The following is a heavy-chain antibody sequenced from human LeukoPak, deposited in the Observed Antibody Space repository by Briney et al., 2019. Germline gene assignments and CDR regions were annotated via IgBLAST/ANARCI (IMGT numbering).Heavy chain of an antibody. CDR3: AKGGSAAGSYNWFDP. J-gene: IGHJ5*02. V-gene: IGHV3-23*01. CDR2: ISGSDGGT. Sequence: GGSLRLSCAASGFTFSSYAMSWVRQAPGKGLEWVSAISGSDGGTYYADSVKGRFTISRDNSKNTLYLQMNSLRAEDTALYYCAKGGSAAGSYNWFDPWGQGTLVTVSS. D-gene: IGHD6-13*01. CDR1: GFTFSSYA.